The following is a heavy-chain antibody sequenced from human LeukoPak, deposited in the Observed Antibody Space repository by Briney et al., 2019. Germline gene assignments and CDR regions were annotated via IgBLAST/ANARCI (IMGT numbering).Heavy chain of an antibody. CDR3: ARGLAAAGTLYYYYYYMDV. Sequence: SETLSLTCTVSGGSISSHYWSWIRQPPGKGLEWIGHIYYSGSTNYNPSLKSRVTISVDTSKNQFSLKLSSVTAADTAVYYCARGLAAAGTLYYYYYYMDVWGKGTTVTVSS. CDR2: IYYSGST. J-gene: IGHJ6*03. V-gene: IGHV4-59*11. D-gene: IGHD6-13*01. CDR1: GGSISSHY.